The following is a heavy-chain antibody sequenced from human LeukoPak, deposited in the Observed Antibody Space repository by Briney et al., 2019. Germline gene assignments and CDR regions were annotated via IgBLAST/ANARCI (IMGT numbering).Heavy chain of an antibody. V-gene: IGHV4-39*01. D-gene: IGHD4-17*01. CDR3: ARHDNGDPTGDWFDP. Sequence: PSETLSLTCTVSGGSISSSSYYWGWIRQPPGKGLEWIGSIYYSGSTYYNPSLKSRVTISVDTSKNQFSLKLSSVTAADTAVYYCARHDNGDPTGDWFDPWGQGPLVTVSS. J-gene: IGHJ5*02. CDR2: IYYSGST. CDR1: GGSISSSSYY.